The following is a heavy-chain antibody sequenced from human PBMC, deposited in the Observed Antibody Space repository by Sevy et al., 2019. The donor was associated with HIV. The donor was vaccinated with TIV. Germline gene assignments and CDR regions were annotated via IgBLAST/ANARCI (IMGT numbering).Heavy chain of an antibody. CDR3: ATTKDCYDSSGYPFDY. V-gene: IGHV1-24*01. CDR2: FDPEDGET. D-gene: IGHD3-22*01. CDR1: GYTLTELS. J-gene: IGHJ4*02. Sequence: GPVKVSCKVSGYTLTELSMHWVRQAPGKGLEWMGSFDPEDGETIYQQKFQGRVTLTEDTSTDTAYMELSSLRSEDTAVYYCATTKDCYDSSGYPFDYWGQGTLVTVSS.